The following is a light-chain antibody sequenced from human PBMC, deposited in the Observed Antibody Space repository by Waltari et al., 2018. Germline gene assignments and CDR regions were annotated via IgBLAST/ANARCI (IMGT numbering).Light chain of an antibody. J-gene: IGLJ3*02. CDR2: VNSDGSH. CDR3: QTGGHGTWV. Sequence: QLVLTQSPSASASLGAAVKLTCPLSSRHSRNVVAWHQQRPEKGPRYLMKVNSDGSHSKGDEIPDRFSGSSSGAERYLTISNLQSEDEADYYCQTGGHGTWVFGGGTKLTVL. V-gene: IGLV4-69*01. CDR1: SRHSRNV.